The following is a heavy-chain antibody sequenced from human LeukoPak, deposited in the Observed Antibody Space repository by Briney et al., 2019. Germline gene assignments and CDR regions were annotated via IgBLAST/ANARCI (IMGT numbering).Heavy chain of an antibody. CDR2: INGDGRTT. CDR3: VGDQVDDTGYLR. Sequence: GGSLRLSCSASGFIFSTYTMYWVRQPPGKGLEYVSVINGDGRTTYYIDSVKGRFTISRDNSKNTLYLQMSSLRADDTAVYYCVGDQVDDTGYLRWGQGTRVTVSA. CDR1: GFIFSTYT. J-gene: IGHJ4*02. D-gene: IGHD5-12*01. V-gene: IGHV3-64D*06.